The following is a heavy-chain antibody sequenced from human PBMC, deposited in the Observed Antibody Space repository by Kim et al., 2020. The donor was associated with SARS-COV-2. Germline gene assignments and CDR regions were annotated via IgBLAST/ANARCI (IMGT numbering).Heavy chain of an antibody. J-gene: IGHJ4*02. D-gene: IGHD3-22*01. Sequence: VKGRFTTTRDNAKNSLYLRMNSLRAEDTAVYYCARGSEYYYDSSGPVDYWGQGTLVTVSS. V-gene: IGHV3-21*01. CDR3: ARGSEYYYDSSGPVDY.